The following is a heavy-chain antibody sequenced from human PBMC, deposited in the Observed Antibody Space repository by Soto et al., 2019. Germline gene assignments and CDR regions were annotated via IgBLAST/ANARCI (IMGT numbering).Heavy chain of an antibody. CDR3: AKMYYDFWSGPLDY. V-gene: IGHV3-30*18. CDR2: ISYDGSNK. CDR1: GFTFSSYG. Sequence: GGSLRLSCAASGFTFSSYGMHWVRQAPGKGLEWVAVISYDGSNKYYADSVKGRFTIPRDNSKNTLYLQMNSLRAEDTAVYYCAKMYYDFWSGPLDYWGQGT. D-gene: IGHD3-3*01. J-gene: IGHJ4*02.